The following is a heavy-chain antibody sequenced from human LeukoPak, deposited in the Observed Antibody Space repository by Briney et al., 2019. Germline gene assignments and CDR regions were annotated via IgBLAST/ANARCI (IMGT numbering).Heavy chain of an antibody. V-gene: IGHV3-30*02. CDR1: GFTFSSYG. CDR2: IRYDGSNK. Sequence: GGSLRLSCAGSGFTFSSYGMHWVRQAPGKGLEWVSFIRYDGSNKYYADSVKGRFTISRDNSRNTLYLQVNSLRAEDTAVYYCARGAHGYSSYDQTFDYSGQGTLVTVSS. J-gene: IGHJ4*02. D-gene: IGHD5-12*01. CDR3: ARGAHGYSSYDQTFDY.